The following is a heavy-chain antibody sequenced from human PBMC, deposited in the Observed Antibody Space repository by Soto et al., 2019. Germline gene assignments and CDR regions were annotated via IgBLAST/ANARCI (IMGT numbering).Heavy chain of an antibody. Sequence: GGSLRLSCAASGFSFSDSGMHWVRQASGKGLEWVGRIRSKANNYATPYAASVKGRFTISRDDSKNTAYLQMNSLKAEDTAVYYCTVDYDTTSSHWGQGTLVTVSS. D-gene: IGHD3-22*01. CDR1: GFSFSDSG. CDR2: IRSKANNYAT. CDR3: TVDYDTTSSH. V-gene: IGHV3-73*01. J-gene: IGHJ4*02.